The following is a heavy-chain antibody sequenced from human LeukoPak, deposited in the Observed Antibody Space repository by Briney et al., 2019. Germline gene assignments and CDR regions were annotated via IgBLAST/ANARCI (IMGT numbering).Heavy chain of an antibody. Sequence: SETMSLTCAVRDYSISSGYSWGWVRQPPGKGLEWIANFYLSWTTYYNPSLKSRVTISLGTSNNHFSLKLSSVTASDTAVYWCAKTDYGDYGAFNIWGQGTMVTVSS. CDR2: FYLSWTT. V-gene: IGHV4-38-2*01. CDR3: AKTDYGDYGAFNI. J-gene: IGHJ3*02. CDR1: DYSISSGYS. D-gene: IGHD4-17*01.